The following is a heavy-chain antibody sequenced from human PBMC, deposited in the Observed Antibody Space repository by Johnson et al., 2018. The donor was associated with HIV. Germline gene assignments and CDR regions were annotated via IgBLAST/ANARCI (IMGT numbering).Heavy chain of an antibody. Sequence: VQLVESGGGVVRPGGSLRLSCAASGFTFSGYGMSWVRQVPGKGLEWVSSINGNGGSTDYVDSAKGRFIISRDQAKNSLSLQMNSLRGEDTALDYCARGTKYQDNSDTKGGIAFDIWGQGTMVSVSS. D-gene: IGHD3-22*01. CDR3: ARGTKYQDNSDTKGGIAFDI. CDR2: INGNGGST. V-gene: IGHV3-20*04. CDR1: GFTFSGYG. J-gene: IGHJ3*02.